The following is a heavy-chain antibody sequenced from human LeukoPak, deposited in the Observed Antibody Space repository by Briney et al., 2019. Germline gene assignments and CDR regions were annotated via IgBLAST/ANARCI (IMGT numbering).Heavy chain of an antibody. J-gene: IGHJ3*02. CDR2: IYYSGST. Sequence: SETLSLTCTVSGGSISSYYWSWIRQPPGKGLEWIGYIYYSGSTNYNPSLKSRVTISVDTSKNQFSLKLSSVTAADTAVYYCARGQARHAFDIWGQGTMVTVSS. CDR1: GGSISSYY. CDR3: ARGQARHAFDI. V-gene: IGHV4-59*12.